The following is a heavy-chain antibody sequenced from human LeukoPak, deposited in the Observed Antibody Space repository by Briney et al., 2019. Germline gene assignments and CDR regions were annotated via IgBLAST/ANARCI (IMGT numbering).Heavy chain of an antibody. V-gene: IGHV4-38-2*02. J-gene: IGHJ4*02. Sequence: PSETLSLTCKVSNYSVRSDLHWSWIRQSPGRGLEWIASVYQSGHAYYSPPLKSRALISFETSKKELSLKINSVTATDTALYYCASLRFGDSYFDLWGQGTQVTVSS. D-gene: IGHD3-10*01. CDR3: ASLRFGDSYFDL. CDR1: NYSVRSDLH. CDR2: VYQSGHA.